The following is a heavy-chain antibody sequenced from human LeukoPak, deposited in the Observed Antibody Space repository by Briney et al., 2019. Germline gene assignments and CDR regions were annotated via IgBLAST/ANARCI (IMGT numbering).Heavy chain of an antibody. Sequence: ASVKVSCKASGYTFTSYAMHWVRQAPGQRLEWMGWINAGNGNTKYSQKFQGRVTITRDTSASTAYMELSSLRSEDTAVYYCARTVLLWFGEFQFDPWGQGTLVTVSS. V-gene: IGHV1-3*01. CDR1: GYTFTSYA. CDR3: ARTVLLWFGEFQFDP. J-gene: IGHJ5*02. D-gene: IGHD3-10*01. CDR2: INAGNGNT.